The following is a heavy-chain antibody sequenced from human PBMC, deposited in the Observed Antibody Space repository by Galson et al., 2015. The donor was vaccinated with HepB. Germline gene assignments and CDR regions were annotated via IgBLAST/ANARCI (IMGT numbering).Heavy chain of an antibody. J-gene: IGHJ4*02. Sequence: SLRLSCAASGFTFSSYAMSWVRQAPGKGLEWVSGMSANGGTTYYADSVKGRFTISRDNSKNTLYLQMNSLRAEDTALYYCAKGPVAAMAPYYFEFWGQGTLVTVSS. V-gene: IGHV3-23*01. CDR3: AKGPVAAMAPYYFEF. D-gene: IGHD6-19*01. CDR2: MSANGGTT. CDR1: GFTFSSYA.